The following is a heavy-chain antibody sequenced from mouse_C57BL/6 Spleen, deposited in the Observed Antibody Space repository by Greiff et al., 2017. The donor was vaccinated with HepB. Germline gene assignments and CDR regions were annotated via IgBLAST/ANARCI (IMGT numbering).Heavy chain of an antibody. Sequence: QVQLKQSGPGLVQPSQSLSITCTVSGFSLTSYGVHWVRQSPGKGLEWLGVIWSGGSTDYNAAFISRLSISKDNSKSQVFFKMNSLQADDTAIYYCAREDYGSSPWWYFDVWGTGTTVTVSS. J-gene: IGHJ1*03. D-gene: IGHD1-1*01. CDR2: IWSGGST. CDR1: GFSLTSYG. CDR3: AREDYGSSPWWYFDV. V-gene: IGHV2-2*01.